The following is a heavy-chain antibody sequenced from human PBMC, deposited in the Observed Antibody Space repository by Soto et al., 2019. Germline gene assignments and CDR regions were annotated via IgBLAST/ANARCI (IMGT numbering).Heavy chain of an antibody. CDR2: IYYSGST. CDR1: GGSISSSSYY. Sequence: QLQLQESGPGLVKPSETLSLTCTVSGGSISSSSYYWGWIRQPPGKGLEWTGSIYYSGSTYYNPSLKSRVTISVDTSKNQFSLKLSSVTAADTAVYYCARQKTMVRGVIITLRWFDPWGQGTLVTVSS. CDR3: ARQKTMVRGVIITLRWFDP. V-gene: IGHV4-39*01. D-gene: IGHD3-10*01. J-gene: IGHJ5*02.